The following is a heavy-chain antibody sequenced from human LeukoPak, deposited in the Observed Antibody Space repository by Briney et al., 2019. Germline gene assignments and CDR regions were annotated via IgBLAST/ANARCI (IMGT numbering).Heavy chain of an antibody. V-gene: IGHV1-18*01. CDR2: ISGYNGNT. CDR3: ARRRSEEFDFDC. Sequence: ATVKVSCKASGYIFSTYGISWVREAPGQGLEWMGCISGYNGNTNYAQKLQGRVTMTTDTSTSTAYMELRSLRSDDTAVYYCARRRSEEFDFDCWGQGTLVTVSS. J-gene: IGHJ4*02. D-gene: IGHD6-19*01. CDR1: GYIFSTYG.